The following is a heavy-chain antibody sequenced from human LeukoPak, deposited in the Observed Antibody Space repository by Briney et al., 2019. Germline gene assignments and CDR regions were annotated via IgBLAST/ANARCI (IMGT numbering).Heavy chain of an antibody. D-gene: IGHD3-22*01. V-gene: IGHV1-69*01. J-gene: IGHJ3*02. CDR1: GGTFSSYA. CDR2: IIPIFGTA. Sequence: SVKVSCKASGGTFSSYAISWVRQAPGQGLEWMGGIIPIFGTANYAQKFQGRVTITADESTSTAYMELSSLRSEDTAVYYCARPSHYYYDSSGYYSPDAFDIWGQGTMVTVSS. CDR3: ARPSHYYYDSSGYYSPDAFDI.